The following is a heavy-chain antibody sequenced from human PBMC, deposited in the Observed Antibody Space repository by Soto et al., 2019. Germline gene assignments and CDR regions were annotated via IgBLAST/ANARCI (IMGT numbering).Heavy chain of an antibody. Sequence: LRLSCAASGFSFRNYAMHWVRQAPGKGLEWVAVISYDEMNKYYADSVKGRFTISRDNSKDTLFLQMNSLRAEDTAVYYCAKSYYYDSTDDLKNDWYFDLWGRGTLVTVSS. CDR3: AKSYYYDSTDDLKNDWYFDL. J-gene: IGHJ2*01. D-gene: IGHD3-22*01. V-gene: IGHV3-30*18. CDR1: GFSFRNYA. CDR2: ISYDEMNK.